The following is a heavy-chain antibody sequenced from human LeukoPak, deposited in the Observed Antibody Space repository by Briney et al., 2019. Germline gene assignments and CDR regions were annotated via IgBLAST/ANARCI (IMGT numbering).Heavy chain of an antibody. V-gene: IGHV1-69*13. Sequence: AASVKVSCKASGYTFTGYYMHWVRQAPGQGLEWMGGIIPIFGTANYAQKFQGRVTITADESTSTAYMELSSLRSEDTAVYYCAREERNLELNKFNWFDPWGQGTLVTVSS. CDR3: AREERNLELNKFNWFDP. D-gene: IGHD1-7*01. CDR1: GYTFTGYY. J-gene: IGHJ5*02. CDR2: IIPIFGTA.